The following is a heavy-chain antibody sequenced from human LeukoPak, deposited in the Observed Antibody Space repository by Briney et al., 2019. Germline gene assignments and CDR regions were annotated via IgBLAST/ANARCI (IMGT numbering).Heavy chain of an antibody. CDR1: GFPLVKYA. Sequence: GRSLRLSCEASGFPLVKYAMHWVRQAPGKGLEWVAFISFDGKKEFYADSVKGRFTISRDNSRNTLFLQMNSLKTEDTAIYYCARASMATINYYYFYMDAWGKGTTVTVPS. CDR2: ISFDGKKE. V-gene: IGHV3-30*04. CDR3: ARASMATINYYYFYMDA. D-gene: IGHD5-24*01. J-gene: IGHJ6*03.